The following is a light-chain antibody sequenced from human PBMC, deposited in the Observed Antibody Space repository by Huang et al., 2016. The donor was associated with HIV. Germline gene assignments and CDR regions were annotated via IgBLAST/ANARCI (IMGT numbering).Light chain of an antibody. CDR2: SAS. CDR3: QQTFSVPLT. V-gene: IGKV1-39*01. CDR1: QSLHNY. Sequence: DLQMTQSPSSLSASVGDRVTITCRASQSLHNYLNWYQQKPGKAHNLLIYSASTLQSGVPPRFSGGVSGTVFTLTISNLQPEDYATYYCQQTFSVPLTFGGGTKVEIK. J-gene: IGKJ4*01.